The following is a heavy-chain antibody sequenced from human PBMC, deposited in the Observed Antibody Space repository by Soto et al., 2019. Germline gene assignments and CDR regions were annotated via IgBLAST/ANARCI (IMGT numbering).Heavy chain of an antibody. CDR1: GYTFTSYG. CDR3: ARDRYYDFWSGSPYYYGMDV. CDR2: ISAYNGNT. V-gene: IGHV1-18*01. J-gene: IGHJ6*02. D-gene: IGHD3-3*01. Sequence: QVQLVQSGAEVKKPGASVKVSCKASGYTFTSYGISWVRQAPEQGLEWMGWISAYNGNTNYAQKLQGRVTMTTDTSTSTAYMELRSLRSDDTAVYYCARDRYYDFWSGSPYYYGMDVWGQGTTVTVSS.